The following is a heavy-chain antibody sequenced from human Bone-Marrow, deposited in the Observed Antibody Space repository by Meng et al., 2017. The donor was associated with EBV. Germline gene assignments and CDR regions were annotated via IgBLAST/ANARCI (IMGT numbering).Heavy chain of an antibody. D-gene: IGHD1-1*01. Sequence: QAPPQESGPGLVEPSGTLSRTCAVSGGSISSSNWWSWVRQPPGKGLEWIGESYHSGSTNYNPSLKSRVTISVDKSKNQFSLKLSSVTAADTAVYYCLLQVQDDDYWGQGTLVTVSS. J-gene: IGHJ4*02. V-gene: IGHV4-4*02. CDR3: LLQVQDDDY. CDR2: SYHSGST. CDR1: GGSISSSNW.